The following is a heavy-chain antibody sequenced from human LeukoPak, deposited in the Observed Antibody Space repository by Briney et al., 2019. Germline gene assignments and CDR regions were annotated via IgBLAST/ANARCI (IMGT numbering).Heavy chain of an antibody. CDR1: GYTFTSYG. J-gene: IGHJ5*02. V-gene: IGHV1-18*01. CDR3: ARGTSPQFDP. Sequence: EASVKVSCKASGYTFTSYGVSWVRQAPGQGLEWMGWISAYNGNTNCAQKLQGRVTMATDTSTSTAYMELRSLRSDDTAVYYCARGTSPQFDPWGQGTLVTVSS. CDR2: ISAYNGNT. D-gene: IGHD3/OR15-3a*01.